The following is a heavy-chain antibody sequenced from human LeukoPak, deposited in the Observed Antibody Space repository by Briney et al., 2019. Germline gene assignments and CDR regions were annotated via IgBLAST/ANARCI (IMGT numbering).Heavy chain of an antibody. CDR1: GFTFSSYA. V-gene: IGHV3-23*01. CDR3: ARVNGGVADRYYYYYYYMDV. J-gene: IGHJ6*03. Sequence: GGSLRLSCAASGFTFSSYAMSWVRQAPGKGLEWVSAISGSGGSTYYADSVKGRFTISRDNSKNTLYLQMNSLRAEDTAVYYCARVNGGVADRYYYYYYYMDVWGKGTTVTVSS. CDR2: ISGSGGST. D-gene: IGHD3-3*01.